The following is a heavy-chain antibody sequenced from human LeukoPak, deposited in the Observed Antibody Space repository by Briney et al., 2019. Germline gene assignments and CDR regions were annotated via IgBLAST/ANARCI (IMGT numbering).Heavy chain of an antibody. Sequence: DPGRSLRLSCAASGFTFSNYGMHWVRQAPGKGLEWVAVIYYDGSTTCYADSVKGRFTISRDNSMSTLYLQMNSLRAEDTAVYYCATGPQSAAAGIFDYWGQGTLVTVSS. CDR2: IYYDGSTT. CDR3: ATGPQSAAAGIFDY. CDR1: GFTFSNYG. D-gene: IGHD6-13*01. V-gene: IGHV3-33*01. J-gene: IGHJ4*02.